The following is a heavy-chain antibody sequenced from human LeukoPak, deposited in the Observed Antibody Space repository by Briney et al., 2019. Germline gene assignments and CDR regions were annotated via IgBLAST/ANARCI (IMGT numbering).Heavy chain of an antibody. D-gene: IGHD6-19*01. Sequence: GGSLRLSCAASGFTFSSYGMHWVRQAPGKGLEWVAVISYDGSNKYYADSEKGRFTISRDNSKNTLYLQMNSLRAEDTAVYYCARDLGRAREYSSGWTWGQGTLVTVSS. CDR2: ISYDGSNK. J-gene: IGHJ4*02. V-gene: IGHV3-30*03. CDR3: ARDLGRAREYSSGWT. CDR1: GFTFSSYG.